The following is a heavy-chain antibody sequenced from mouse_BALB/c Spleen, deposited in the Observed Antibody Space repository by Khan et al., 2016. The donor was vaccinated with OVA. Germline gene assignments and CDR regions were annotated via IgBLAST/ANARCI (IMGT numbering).Heavy chain of an antibody. Sequence: EVELVESGGDVVKPGGSLKLSCAASGFTFSTYGMSWVRQTPDKRLEWVATVGTGGHYTYYPDTVKGRFTSSRDNAKDTLYLQMSSLKSEDTAMFYCARLAYFYDSEGFAYWGQGTLVTGSA. CDR3: ARLAYFYDSEGFAY. CDR2: VGTGGHYT. CDR1: GFTFSTYG. V-gene: IGHV5-6*01. D-gene: IGHD1-1*01. J-gene: IGHJ3*01.